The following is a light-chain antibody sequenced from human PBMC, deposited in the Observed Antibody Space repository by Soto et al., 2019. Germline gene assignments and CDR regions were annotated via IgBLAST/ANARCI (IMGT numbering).Light chain of an antibody. V-gene: IGKV1-12*01. CDR3: QQANSFPLS. J-gene: IGKJ4*01. CDR1: QSISSW. Sequence: DIQRTQSPSTLSASVGDRVTITCRASQSISSWVAWYQQKPGKAPKVLIYAASTLARGVPSRFSGSRSGTVFSLTVSSLQPEDFATYYCQQANSFPLSFGGGTKVDIK. CDR2: AAS.